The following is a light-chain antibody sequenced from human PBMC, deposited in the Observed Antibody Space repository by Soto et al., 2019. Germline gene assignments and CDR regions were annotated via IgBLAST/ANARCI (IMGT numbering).Light chain of an antibody. CDR3: SSYTSSSTLVL. CDR2: DVG. J-gene: IGLJ2*01. V-gene: IGLV2-14*01. CDR1: SSDVGGYNY. Sequence: QSALTQPASVSGSPGQSSTISCTGTSSDVGGYNYVSWYQQHPGKAPKLMIYDVGTRPSGVSNRFSGSKSGNTASLTISGLQAADEPDDYCSSYTSSSTLVLFGGGTKLTVL.